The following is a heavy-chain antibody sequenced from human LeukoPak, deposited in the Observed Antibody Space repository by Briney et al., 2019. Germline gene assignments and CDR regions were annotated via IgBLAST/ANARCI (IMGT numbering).Heavy chain of an antibody. J-gene: IGHJ4*02. V-gene: IGHV4-34*01. CDR3: ARGVWVVVVPAAAPYFDY. D-gene: IGHD2-2*01. CDR1: GGSFSGYY. CDR2: INHSGST. Sequence: SETLSLTCAVYGGSFSGYYWSWIRQPPGKGLEWIGEINHSGSTNYNPSLKSRVTMSVDTSKNQFSLKLSSVTAADTAVYYCARGVWVVVVPAAAPYFDYWGQGTLVTVSS.